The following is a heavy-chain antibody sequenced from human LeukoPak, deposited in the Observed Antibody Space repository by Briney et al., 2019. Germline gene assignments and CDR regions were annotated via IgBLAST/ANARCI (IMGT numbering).Heavy chain of an antibody. CDR2: IKQDGSEK. CDR3: ARDSDFWSGYFPFYFDY. J-gene: IGHJ4*02. V-gene: IGHV3-7*01. Sequence: GGSLRLSCAASGFTFSSYWMSWVRQAPGKGLEWEANIKQDGSEKYYVDSVKGRFTISRDNAKNSLYLQMNSLRAEDTAVYYCARDSDFWSGYFPFYFDYWGQGTLVTVSS. D-gene: IGHD3-3*01. CDR1: GFTFSSYW.